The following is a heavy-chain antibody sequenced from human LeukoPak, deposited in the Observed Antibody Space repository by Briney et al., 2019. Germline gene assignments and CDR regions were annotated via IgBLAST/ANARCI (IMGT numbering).Heavy chain of an antibody. CDR2: IYYSGNT. V-gene: IGHV4-39*01. Sequence: SETLSLTCTVSGGSITSGTYYWGWIRQPPGKGLEWIGSIYYSGNTYYNPSLKSRVSISIDTSKSQFSLTLNSVTAADTAVYYCARRVAVAGRNDWFDPWGQGTLVTVSS. D-gene: IGHD6-19*01. CDR3: ARRVAVAGRNDWFDP. J-gene: IGHJ5*02. CDR1: GGSITSGTYY.